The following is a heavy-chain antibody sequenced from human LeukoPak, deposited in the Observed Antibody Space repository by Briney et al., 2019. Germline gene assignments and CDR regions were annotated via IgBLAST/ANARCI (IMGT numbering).Heavy chain of an antibody. CDR3: AKDRLTIDAFDI. J-gene: IGHJ3*02. D-gene: IGHD1-14*01. CDR1: GFTFSSYA. Sequence: PGGSLRLSCGTSGFTFSSYAMGWVRQAPGKGLEEVSAITSNCGTTYYADSVKGRFTISKDNSKNTLYLQMNSLRAEDTAVFYCAKDRLTIDAFDIWGQGTMVTVSS. CDR2: ITSNCGTT. V-gene: IGHV3-23*01.